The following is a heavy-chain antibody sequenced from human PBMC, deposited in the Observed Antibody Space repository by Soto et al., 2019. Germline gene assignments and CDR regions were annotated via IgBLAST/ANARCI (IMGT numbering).Heavy chain of an antibody. CDR2: ITASSAV. CDR3: ARWGGYGDFFGAFDF. CDR1: GFTFSAST. J-gene: IGHJ4*02. Sequence: GGSLRLSCAASGFTFSASTMNWVRQAPGKGLEWISYITASSAVSYADSVKGRFTISRDNAKNSVLLQMNSLRAEDTAVYYCARWGGYGDFFGAFDFWGQGALVTVSS. D-gene: IGHD2-15*01. V-gene: IGHV3-48*01.